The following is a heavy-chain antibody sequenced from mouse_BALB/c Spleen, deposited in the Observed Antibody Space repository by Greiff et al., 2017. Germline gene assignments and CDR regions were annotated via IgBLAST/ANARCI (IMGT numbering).Heavy chain of an antibody. CDR2: IRLKSNNYAT. D-gene: IGHD2-10*01. Sequence: EVMLVESGGGLVQPGGSMKLSCVASGFTFSNYWMNWVRQSPEKGLEWVAEIRLKSNNYATHYAESVKGRFTISRDDSKSSVYLQMNNLRAEDTGIYYCTRAYSLYAMDYWGQGTSVTVSS. CDR3: TRAYSLYAMDY. CDR1: GFTFSNYW. J-gene: IGHJ4*01. V-gene: IGHV6-6*02.